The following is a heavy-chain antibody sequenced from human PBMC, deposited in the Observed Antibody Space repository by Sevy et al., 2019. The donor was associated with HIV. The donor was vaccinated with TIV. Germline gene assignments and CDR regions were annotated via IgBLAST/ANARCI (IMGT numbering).Heavy chain of an antibody. CDR1: GFSFSNYG. J-gene: IGHJ4*02. D-gene: IGHD2-2*01. Sequence: GGSLRLSCAASGFSFSNYGMRWVRQAPGKGLEWVAVIWYDGSNKYYADSGKGRFTISRDNSKNTLYLQMHSLRAEDTAVYYCARDGIVIVPAAVAVTGYFDYWGQGTLVTVSS. CDR3: ARDGIVIVPAAVAVTGYFDY. V-gene: IGHV3-33*01. CDR2: IWYDGSNK.